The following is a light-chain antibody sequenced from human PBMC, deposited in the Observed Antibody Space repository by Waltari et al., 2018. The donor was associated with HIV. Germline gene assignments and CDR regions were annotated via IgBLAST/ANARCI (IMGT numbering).Light chain of an antibody. CDR3: QQSYTSPHT. Sequence: DIQMTQSPSSLSASVGDGVTITCRASQSISRYLNWYQQKPWKAPKLLIHSTSRLQRGVPSRFSGSGSGTEFTLTISGLQFEDSATYYCQQSYTSPHTFGQGTNVEIK. J-gene: IGKJ2*01. V-gene: IGKV1-39*01. CDR1: QSISRY. CDR2: STS.